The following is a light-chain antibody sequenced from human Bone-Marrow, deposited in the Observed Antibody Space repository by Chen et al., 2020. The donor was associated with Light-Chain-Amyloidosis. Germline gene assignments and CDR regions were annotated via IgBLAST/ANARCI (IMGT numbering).Light chain of an antibody. V-gene: IGLV2-14*01. Sequence: QSTLPHPASLSGSPAESITISCTGTNSDVGGDNHVSWYQPHPDKAPKLMIYEVTNRPTWVPERFSGSKSENTASLTISELKTEDEADYICSSYTITNTLVFGSGTRVTVL. J-gene: IGLJ1*01. CDR1: NSDVGGDNH. CDR3: SSYTITNTLV. CDR2: EVT.